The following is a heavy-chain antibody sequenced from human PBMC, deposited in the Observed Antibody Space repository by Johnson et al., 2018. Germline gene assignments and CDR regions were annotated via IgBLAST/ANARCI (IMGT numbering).Heavy chain of an antibody. V-gene: IGHV3-73*02. Sequence: VQLQESGGGLVQPGGSLKLSCAASGFTFSGSAMHWVRQASGKGLEWVGRIRSKANSYATAYAASVKGRFTISRDDSKNTAYLQINSLKTEDTAVYYCTTDPPTSGDYGVERYYYYIDVWGKGPTVTVSS. D-gene: IGHD4-17*01. J-gene: IGHJ6*03. CDR2: IRSKANSYAT. CDR1: GFTFSGSA. CDR3: TTDPPTSGDYGVERYYYYIDV.